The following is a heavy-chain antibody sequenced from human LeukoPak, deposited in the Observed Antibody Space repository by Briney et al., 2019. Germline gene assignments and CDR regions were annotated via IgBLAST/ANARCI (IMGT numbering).Heavy chain of an antibody. CDR1: GFTFDDYA. CDR2: ISWNSGSI. J-gene: IGHJ6*02. D-gene: IGHD2-21*02. CDR3: AKELSSYCGGDCHSSPGMDV. Sequence: GGSLRLFCAASGFTFDDYAMHWVRQAPGKGLEWVSGISWNSGSIGYADSVKGRFTISRDNAKNSLYLQMNSLRAEDTALYYCAKELSSYCGGDCHSSPGMDVWGQGTTVTVSS. V-gene: IGHV3-9*01.